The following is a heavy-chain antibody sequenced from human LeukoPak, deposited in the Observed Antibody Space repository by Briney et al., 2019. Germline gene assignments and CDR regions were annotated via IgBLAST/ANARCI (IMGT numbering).Heavy chain of an antibody. D-gene: IGHD3-10*01. J-gene: IGHJ4*02. CDR3: AKDRYRMVRGVGFDY. CDR2: ISGSGGST. V-gene: IGHV3-23*01. CDR1: GFTFSSYA. Sequence: GGSLRLSCAASGFTFSSYAMSWVRQAPGKGLEWVSAISGSGGSTYYAGSVKGRFTISRDNSKNTLYLQMNSLRAEDTAVYYCAKDRYRMVRGVGFDYWGQGTLVTVSS.